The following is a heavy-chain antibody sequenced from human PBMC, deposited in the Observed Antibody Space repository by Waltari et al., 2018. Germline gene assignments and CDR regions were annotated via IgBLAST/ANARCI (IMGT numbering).Heavy chain of an antibody. CDR1: GGSISSSSYY. CDR2: IYYSGST. Sequence: QLQLQESGPGLVKPSETLSLTCTVSGGSISSSSYYWGWIRQPPGKGLEWIGSIYYSGSTYYNPSLKSRVTISVDTSKNQFSLKLSSVTAADTAVYYCARHSGVGPHFDYWGQGTLVTVSS. V-gene: IGHV4-39*01. CDR3: ARHSGVGPHFDY. J-gene: IGHJ4*02. D-gene: IGHD7-27*01.